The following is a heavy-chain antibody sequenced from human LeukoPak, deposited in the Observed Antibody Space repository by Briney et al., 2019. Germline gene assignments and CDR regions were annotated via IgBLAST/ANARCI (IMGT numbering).Heavy chain of an antibody. CDR3: ARGAYHLVLIPGVPAATSYNWFDP. D-gene: IGHD2-2*01. CDR1: GGSISSYY. Sequence: PSETLSLTCTVSGGSISSYYWSWIRQPAGKGLEWIGRIYTSGSTNYNPSLKSRVTMSVDTSKNQFSLKLSSVTAADTAVYYCARGAYHLVLIPGVPAATSYNWFDPWGQGTLVTVSS. CDR2: IYTSGST. J-gene: IGHJ5*02. V-gene: IGHV4-4*07.